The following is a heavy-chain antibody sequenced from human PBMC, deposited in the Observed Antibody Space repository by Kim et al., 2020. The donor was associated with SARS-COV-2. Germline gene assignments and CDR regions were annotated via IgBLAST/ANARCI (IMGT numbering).Heavy chain of an antibody. J-gene: IGHJ4*01. D-gene: IGHD1-1*01. V-gene: IGHV3-30*15. Sequence: ADSVQGRFTISRDNPKKTLYLQMSSLRAEDTALYYCAREGPGDFWANLDYWGQGTLVTVSS. CDR3: AREGPGDFWANLDY.